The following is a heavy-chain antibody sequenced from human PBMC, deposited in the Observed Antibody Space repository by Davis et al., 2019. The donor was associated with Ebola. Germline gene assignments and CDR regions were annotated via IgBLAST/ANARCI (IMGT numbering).Heavy chain of an antibody. V-gene: IGHV3-30*18. J-gene: IGHJ4*02. CDR3: AKTQRGY. Sequence: GGSLRLSCAASGFTFSSYGMHWVRQAPGKGLEWVAVISYDGSNKYYADSVKGRFTISRDNSKNTLYLQMNSLRAEDTAVYYCAKTQRGYWGQGTLVTVSS. D-gene: IGHD3-16*01. CDR1: GFTFSSYG. CDR2: ISYDGSNK.